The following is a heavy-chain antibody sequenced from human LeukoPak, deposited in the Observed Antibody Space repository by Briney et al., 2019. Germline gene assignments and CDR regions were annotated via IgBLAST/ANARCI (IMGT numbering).Heavy chain of an antibody. V-gene: IGHV4-39*07. CDR1: GGSISSSSYY. CDR3: ARFVVVPAAIIDY. J-gene: IGHJ4*02. Sequence: SETLSLTCTVSGGSISSSSYYWGWIRQPPGKGLEWIGSIYYSGSTYYNPSLKSRVTISVDTSKNQFSLKLSSVTAADTAVYYCARFVVVPAAIIDYWGQGTLVTVSS. CDR2: IYYSGST. D-gene: IGHD2-2*01.